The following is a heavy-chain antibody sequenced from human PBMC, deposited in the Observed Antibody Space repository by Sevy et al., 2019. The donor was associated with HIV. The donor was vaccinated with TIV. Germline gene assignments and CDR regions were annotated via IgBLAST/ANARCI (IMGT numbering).Heavy chain of an antibody. Sequence: GESLKISCAASGFTLNKAWMNWVRQAPGKGLEWVGSIKSETDGGTTDYAEPVKGRFSISRDDSKNTLYLQMNSLKIEDTAVYYCSMEDGYNYFDYWGQGALVTVSS. J-gene: IGHJ4*02. CDR1: GFTLNKAW. CDR2: IKSETDGGTT. D-gene: IGHD5-12*01. V-gene: IGHV3-15*07. CDR3: SMEDGYNYFDY.